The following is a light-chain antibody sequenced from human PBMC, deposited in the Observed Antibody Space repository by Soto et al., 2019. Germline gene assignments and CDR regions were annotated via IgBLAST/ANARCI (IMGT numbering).Light chain of an antibody. Sequence: EIVLTQSPGTLSLSPGERATLSCMSSQSVSSTYLAWYQQKPGHAPRLLIYGASSRATGIPDRFSVSGSGTDCTLTLSSLEPEDFVVYYCQRYDLSPFPFGQGTKLEIK. V-gene: IGKV3-20*01. J-gene: IGKJ2*01. CDR1: QSVSSTY. CDR3: QRYDLSPFP. CDR2: GAS.